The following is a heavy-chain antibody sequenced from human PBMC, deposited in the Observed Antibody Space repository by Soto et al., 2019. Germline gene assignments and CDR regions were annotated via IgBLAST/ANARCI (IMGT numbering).Heavy chain of an antibody. Sequence: QVQLQQWGAGLLKPSETLSLTCAVYGGSFSGYFWTWIRQPPGKGLEWIGEINLGGSTNYNPSLKSRVTISTDMSKNQFSLRLSSVTASDTAVYYCARGVPGYSSSWYHSWGQGTLVTVSS. CDR2: INLGGST. V-gene: IGHV4-34*01. CDR3: ARGVPGYSSSWYHS. D-gene: IGHD6-13*01. J-gene: IGHJ5*01. CDR1: GGSFSGYF.